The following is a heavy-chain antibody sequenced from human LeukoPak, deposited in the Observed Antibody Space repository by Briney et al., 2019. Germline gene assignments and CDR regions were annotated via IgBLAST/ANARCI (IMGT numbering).Heavy chain of an antibody. Sequence: PGGSLRLSCAASGFTFDDYGMSWVRQAPGKGLEWVSGINWNGGSTGYADSVKGRFTISRDNAKNSLYLQMNSLRAEDTAVYYCARAGYSGGGSYDCGYWGQGTLVTVSS. CDR3: ARAGYSGGGSYDCGY. CDR2: INWNGGST. V-gene: IGHV3-20*04. CDR1: GFTFDDYG. J-gene: IGHJ4*02. D-gene: IGHD1-26*01.